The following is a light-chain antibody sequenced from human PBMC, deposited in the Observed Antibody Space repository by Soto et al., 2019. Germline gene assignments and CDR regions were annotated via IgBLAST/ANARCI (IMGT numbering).Light chain of an antibody. J-gene: IGKJ1*01. CDR3: QHYNSYSEA. CDR1: QTISSW. V-gene: IGKV1-5*03. CDR2: KAS. Sequence: DIQMTQSPSTLSGSVGDRVTITCRAIQTISSWLAWYQQKPGNAPKLLIYKASTLKSGVPSRFSGSGSGTEFTLTISSLQPDDFATYYCQHYNSYSEAFGQGTKVDIK.